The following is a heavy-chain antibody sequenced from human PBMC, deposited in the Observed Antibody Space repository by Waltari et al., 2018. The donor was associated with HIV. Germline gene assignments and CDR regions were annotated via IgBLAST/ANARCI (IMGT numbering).Heavy chain of an antibody. V-gene: IGHV3-23*01. Sequence: EVQLLESGGGLVKPGGSLRLSCVASGVTFRTFGMTWVRQAPGKGLEWVSGLSGSGGSTHYADSVKGRFTISRDNSKDTLYLQMNTLRAEDTAVYYCAIQHNPLHNYYNGMDVWGQGTTVTVSS. CDR2: LSGSGGST. D-gene: IGHD1-1*01. CDR1: GVTFRTFG. CDR3: AIQHNPLHNYYNGMDV. J-gene: IGHJ6*02.